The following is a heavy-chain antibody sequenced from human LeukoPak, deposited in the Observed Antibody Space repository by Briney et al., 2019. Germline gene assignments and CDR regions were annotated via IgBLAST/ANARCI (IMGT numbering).Heavy chain of an antibody. Sequence: GSLRLSCAASGFILSSYSMNWVRQAPGKGLEWISYISSGSSAIYYTDSVKGRFTISRDNAKNSLYLQMNSLRDEDTAVCYCARGVAAAQTSFDYWGQGTLVTVSS. D-gene: IGHD6-13*01. J-gene: IGHJ4*02. CDR2: ISSGSSAI. CDR1: GFILSSYS. V-gene: IGHV3-48*02. CDR3: ARGVAAAQTSFDY.